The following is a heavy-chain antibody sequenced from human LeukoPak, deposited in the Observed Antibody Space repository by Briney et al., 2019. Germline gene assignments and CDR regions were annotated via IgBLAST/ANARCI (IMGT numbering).Heavy chain of an antibody. V-gene: IGHV3-11*04. CDR2: ISSSGSTI. D-gene: IGHD2-2*03. CDR3: ARYGYCSSTSCRRASSDFDY. J-gene: IGHJ4*02. Sequence: GGSLILSCAASGFTFSDYYMSWIRQAPGKGLEWVSYISSSGSTIYYADSVKGRFTISRDNDKNTLYLQMNRLSAEETAVYYCARYGYCSSTSCRRASSDFDYWGQGTLVTVSS. CDR1: GFTFSDYY.